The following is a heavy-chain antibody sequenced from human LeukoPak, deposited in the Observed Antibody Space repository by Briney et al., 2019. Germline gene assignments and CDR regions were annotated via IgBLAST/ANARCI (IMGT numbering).Heavy chain of an antibody. CDR3: ARILKRGDGRSVLYEGGDY. V-gene: IGHV2-70*01. J-gene: IGHJ4*02. CDR2: IDWDDNK. D-gene: IGHD6-19*01. Sequence: SGPTLVNPTHTLTLTCTFSGFSLSTSAMCVGWIRQPPGKALEWLALIDWDDNKYYSTSLKTRLTISKATSQTQVVLTITNMDPVETATYYCARILKRGDGRSVLYEGGDYWGQGTLVTVSS. CDR1: GFSLSTSAMC.